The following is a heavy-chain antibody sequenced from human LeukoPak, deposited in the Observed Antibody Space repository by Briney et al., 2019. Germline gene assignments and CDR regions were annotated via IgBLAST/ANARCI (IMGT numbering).Heavy chain of an antibody. Sequence: GGSLRLSCAASGFTFSSYSMNWVRQAPGKGLEWVSAISGSGGSTYYADSVKGRFTISRDNSKNTLYLQMNSLRAEDTAVYYCAKVYDSSGYYYGPFDYWGQGTLVTVSS. CDR3: AKVYDSSGYYYGPFDY. CDR2: ISGSGGST. J-gene: IGHJ4*02. V-gene: IGHV3-23*01. D-gene: IGHD3-22*01. CDR1: GFTFSSYS.